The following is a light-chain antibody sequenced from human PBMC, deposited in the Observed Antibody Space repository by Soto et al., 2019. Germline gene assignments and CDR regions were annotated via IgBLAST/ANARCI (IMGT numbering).Light chain of an antibody. CDR1: QSISNF. Sequence: DIQMTQSPSSLSASVGDRVTITCRASQSISNFLNWYQQKPGKAPKLLIYGASTLQSGVPSRFSGGGSGTDFTLTISSLQPEDFATYYSQQTYSTPGYTFAQGTKLEIK. J-gene: IGKJ2*01. CDR2: GAS. V-gene: IGKV1-39*01. CDR3: QQTYSTPGYT.